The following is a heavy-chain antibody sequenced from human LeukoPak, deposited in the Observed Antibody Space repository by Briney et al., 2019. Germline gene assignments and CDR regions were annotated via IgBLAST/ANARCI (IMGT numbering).Heavy chain of an antibody. D-gene: IGHD2-2*01. J-gene: IGHJ3*02. CDR1: KFTFSNYW. V-gene: IGHV3-7*01. CDR2: IKQDGSEK. CDR3: ARDMGCSTTSCYRFRAFNI. Sequence: GGSLRLSCAASKFTFSNYWMSWVRQAPGKGLEWVANIKQDGSEKYYVDSVKGRFTISRDNAKNSLYLQMNSLRAADTAVYYCARDMGCSTTSCYRFRAFNIWGQGTMVTVSS.